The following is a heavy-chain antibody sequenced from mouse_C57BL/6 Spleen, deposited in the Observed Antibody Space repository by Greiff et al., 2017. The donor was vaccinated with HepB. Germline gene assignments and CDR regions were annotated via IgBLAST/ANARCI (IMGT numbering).Heavy chain of an antibody. CDR1: GYTFTSYW. Sequence: QVQLKQSGAELVKPGASVKMSCKASGYTFTSYWITWVKQRPGQGLEWIGDIYPGSGSTNYNEKFKSKATLTVDTSSSTAYMQLSSLTSEDSAVYYCARRKYGSNGFAYWGQGTLVTVSA. CDR2: IYPGSGST. J-gene: IGHJ3*01. CDR3: ARRKYGSNGFAY. V-gene: IGHV1-55*01. D-gene: IGHD1-1*01.